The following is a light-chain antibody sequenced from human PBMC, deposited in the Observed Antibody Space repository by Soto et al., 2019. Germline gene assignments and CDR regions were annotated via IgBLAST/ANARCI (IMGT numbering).Light chain of an antibody. V-gene: IGLV2-11*01. CDR3: CSYAGTYSYV. CDR2: DVT. CDR1: TSVVGGYNY. Sequence: QSVLTQPRSLSVSPGQSVTISCTGTTSVVGGYNYVSWYQHHPGGAPKRIIYDVTKRPSGVPDRFSGSRSGNTASLTISGLQAEDEAEYYCCSYAGTYSYVFGTGTKVTVL. J-gene: IGLJ1*01.